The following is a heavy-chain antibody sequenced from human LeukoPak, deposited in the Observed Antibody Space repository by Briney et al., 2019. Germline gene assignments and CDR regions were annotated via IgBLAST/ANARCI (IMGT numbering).Heavy chain of an antibody. V-gene: IGHV4-61*01. CDR2: IYYSGST. Sequence: SETLSLTCTVSGCSVSSGSYYWSWIRQPPGKGLEWIGYIYYSGSTNYNPSLKSRVTISVDTSKNQFSLKLSSVTAADTAVYYCARDSITIFGVVSVYYYGMDVWGQGTTVTVSS. D-gene: IGHD3-3*01. CDR3: ARDSITIFGVVSVYYYGMDV. J-gene: IGHJ6*02. CDR1: GCSVSSGSYY.